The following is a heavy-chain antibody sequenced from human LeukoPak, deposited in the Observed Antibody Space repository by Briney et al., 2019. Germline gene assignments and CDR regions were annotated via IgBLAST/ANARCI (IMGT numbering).Heavy chain of an antibody. Sequence: ASVKVSCKASGYTFTRYYMHWVRQAPGQGLEWMGWINPNSGGTNYAQKFQGRVTMTRDTSISTAYMELSRLRSDDTAVYYCARDKTGTVPGSYWGQGTLVTVSS. CDR1: GYTFTRYY. CDR3: ARDKTGTVPGSY. CDR2: INPNSGGT. J-gene: IGHJ4*02. D-gene: IGHD1-1*01. V-gene: IGHV1-2*02.